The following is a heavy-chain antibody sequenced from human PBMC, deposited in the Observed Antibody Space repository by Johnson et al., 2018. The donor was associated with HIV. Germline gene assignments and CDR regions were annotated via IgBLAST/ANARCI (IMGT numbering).Heavy chain of an antibody. J-gene: IGHJ3*02. CDR1: GFTFDDYG. Sequence: VQLVESGGGVVRPGGSLRLSCAASGFTFDDYGMSWVRQAPGKGLEWVSVFYSGGSTYYADSVKGRFTISRDNSKNTLYLQMNSLRAEDTAVYYCARDFSVRAFDIWGQGTMVTVSS. CDR2: FYSGGST. V-gene: IGHV3-66*01. D-gene: IGHD3-10*01. CDR3: ARDFSVRAFDI.